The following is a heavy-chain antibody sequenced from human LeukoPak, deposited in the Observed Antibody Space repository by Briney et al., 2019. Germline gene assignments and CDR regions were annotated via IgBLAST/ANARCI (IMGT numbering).Heavy chain of an antibody. Sequence: GESLKISCKGSGYSFNSYWIGWVRQMPGKGLKWMGIIYPGDSDTRYSPSSQGQVTITADKYISTAYLQWSSLKASDTAMYYCARRFSSSLGIDYWGQGTLVTVSS. CDR3: ARRFSSSLGIDY. D-gene: IGHD6-6*01. V-gene: IGHV5-51*01. J-gene: IGHJ4*02. CDR2: IYPGDSDT. CDR1: GYSFNSYW.